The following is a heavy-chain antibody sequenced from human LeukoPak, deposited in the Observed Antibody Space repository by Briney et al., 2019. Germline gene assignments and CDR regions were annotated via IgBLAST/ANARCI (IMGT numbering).Heavy chain of an antibody. V-gene: IGHV1-8*01. D-gene: IGHD3-3*01. CDR1: GYTFTSYD. Sequence: GASVKVSCKASGYTFTSYDINWVRQATGQGLEWMGWMNPNSGNTGYAQKFQGRVTMTRDTSISTAYMELSRLRSDDTAVYYCAREKTYYDFWSGYYMAANYYYGMDVWGQGTTVTVSS. J-gene: IGHJ6*02. CDR2: MNPNSGNT. CDR3: AREKTYYDFWSGYYMAANYYYGMDV.